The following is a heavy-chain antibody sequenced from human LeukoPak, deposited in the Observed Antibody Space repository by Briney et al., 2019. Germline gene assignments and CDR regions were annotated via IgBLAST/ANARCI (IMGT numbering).Heavy chain of an antibody. CDR1: GFTFSSYS. J-gene: IGHJ5*02. D-gene: IGHD2-15*01. CDR2: ISSSSSTI. CDR3: ASLPRGHCSGGSCRDWFDP. V-gene: IGHV3-48*04. Sequence: GGSLRLSCAASGFTFSSYSMNWVRQAPGKGLEWVSYISSSSSTIYYADSVKGRFTISRDNAKNSLYLQMNSLRAEDTAVYYCASLPRGHCSGGSCRDWFDPWGQGTPVTVSS.